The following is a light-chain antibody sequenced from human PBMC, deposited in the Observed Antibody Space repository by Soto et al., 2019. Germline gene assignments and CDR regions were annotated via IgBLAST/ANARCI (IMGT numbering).Light chain of an antibody. CDR3: AGWDDNLNGPL. CDR2: GNT. Sequence: QSVLTQPPSVSGAPGQRVTISCTGSSSNIGAGYDVHWYQQRPGTAPKLLIFGNTNRPSGVPDRFSGSKSGTSASLAITGLQAEDEGDYYCAGWDDNLNGPLFGGGTKLTVL. CDR1: SSNIGAGYD. V-gene: IGLV1-40*01. J-gene: IGLJ2*01.